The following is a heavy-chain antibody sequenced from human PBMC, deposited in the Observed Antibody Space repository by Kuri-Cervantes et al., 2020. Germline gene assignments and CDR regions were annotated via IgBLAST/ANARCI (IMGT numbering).Heavy chain of an antibody. J-gene: IGHJ4*02. Sequence: SETLSLTCTVSGGSISSYYWSWIRQPPGKGLEWIGYIYYSGSTNYNPSLKSRVTISVDTSKDQFSLKLSSVTAADTAVYYCARDRLAASGTLEHWGQGTLVTVSS. D-gene: IGHD6-13*01. CDR2: IYYSGST. CDR1: GGSISSYY. V-gene: IGHV4-59*12. CDR3: ARDRLAASGTLEH.